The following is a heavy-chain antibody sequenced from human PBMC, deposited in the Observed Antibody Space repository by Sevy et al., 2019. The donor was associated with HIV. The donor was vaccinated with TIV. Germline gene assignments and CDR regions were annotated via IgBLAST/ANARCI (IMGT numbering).Heavy chain of an antibody. D-gene: IGHD2-21*02. J-gene: IGHJ4*02. CDR2: INWNGGST. Sequence: GGSLRLSCAASGFVFEDYGMNWVRQAPGKGLECVSGINWNGGSTGYADSVKGRFTISRDNAKNSLYLQMNSLRAEDTAIYYCARERSYGGACYYLDTWGQGALVTVSS. V-gene: IGHV3-20*04. CDR3: ARERSYGGACYYLDT. CDR1: GFVFEDYG.